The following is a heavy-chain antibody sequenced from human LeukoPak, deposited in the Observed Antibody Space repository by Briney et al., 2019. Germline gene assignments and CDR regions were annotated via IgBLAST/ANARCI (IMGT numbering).Heavy chain of an antibody. CDR2: INPNSGGA. J-gene: IGHJ3*02. D-gene: IGHD1-26*01. Sequence: ASVKVSCKASGYTFTEYYMHWVRQAPGQGLEWMGWINPNSGGANYAENFQGRVTMTRDTSISTAYMELSSLRYEDTAVYYCARGRIGYSGSSSTYAFDIWGQGTMVTVSS. CDR1: GYTFTEYY. V-gene: IGHV1-2*02. CDR3: ARGRIGYSGSSSTYAFDI.